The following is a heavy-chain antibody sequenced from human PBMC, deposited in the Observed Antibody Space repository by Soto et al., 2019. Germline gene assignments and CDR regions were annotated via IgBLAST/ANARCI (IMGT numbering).Heavy chain of an antibody. V-gene: IGHV3-30*04. CDR3: ARCGFEWELRSFDY. Sequence: HVHLVESGGGVVQPGRSLRLSCSVSGFTFRSHSMHWVRQAPGKGLEWLAVISFDGSNKYYADSVKGRFTVSRDNSKNTLYLHMNSLRDEDTAIYYCARCGFEWELRSFDYWGQGTLVTVSS. CDR2: ISFDGSNK. D-gene: IGHD1-26*01. J-gene: IGHJ4*02. CDR1: GFTFRSHS.